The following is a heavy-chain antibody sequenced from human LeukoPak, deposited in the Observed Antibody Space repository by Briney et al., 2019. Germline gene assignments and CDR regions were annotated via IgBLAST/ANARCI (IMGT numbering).Heavy chain of an antibody. Sequence: PSETLSLTCTVSGGSINSYYWSWIGQPPGKGLEWIGYIYSSGSTSYNPSLQSRVTISLDTSKNQFSLKLSSVTAADTAVYYCARSNLNYDYVWGSRRIRAWFDPWGQGTLVIVSS. D-gene: IGHD3-16*01. CDR2: IYSSGST. J-gene: IGHJ5*02. V-gene: IGHV4-4*09. CDR3: ARSNLNYDYVWGSRRIRAWFDP. CDR1: GGSINSYY.